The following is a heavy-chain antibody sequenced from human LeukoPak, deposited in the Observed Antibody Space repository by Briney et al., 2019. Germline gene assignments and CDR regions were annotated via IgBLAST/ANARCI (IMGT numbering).Heavy chain of an antibody. CDR1: GFTFSSYD. V-gene: IGHV3-13*01. D-gene: IGHD3-22*01. CDR2: IGTAGDT. J-gene: IGHJ4*02. Sequence: GGSLRLSCAASGFTFSSYDMHWVRQATGKGLEWVSAIGTAGDTYYPGSVKGRFTISRENAKNSLYLQMNSLRAEDTAVYYCARGYYYDSSGSYYFDYWGQGTLVTVSS. CDR3: ARGYYYDSSGSYYFDY.